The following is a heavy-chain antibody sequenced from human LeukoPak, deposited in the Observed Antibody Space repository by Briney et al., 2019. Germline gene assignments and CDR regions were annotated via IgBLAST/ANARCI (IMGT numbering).Heavy chain of an antibody. CDR1: GGSISSYY. Sequence: SETLSLTCTVSGGSISSYYWSWIRQPPGKGLEWIGYIYYSGNTNYNPSLKSRVTISVDTSKNQFSLKLSSVTAADTAVYYCARDGKGMDVWGQGTTVTVSS. J-gene: IGHJ6*02. CDR3: ARDGKGMDV. D-gene: IGHD1-1*01. V-gene: IGHV4-59*01. CDR2: IYYSGNT.